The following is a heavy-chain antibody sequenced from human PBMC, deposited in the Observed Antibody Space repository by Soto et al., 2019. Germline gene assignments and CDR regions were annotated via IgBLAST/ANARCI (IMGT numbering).Heavy chain of an antibody. J-gene: IGHJ5*02. CDR2: INHSGST. D-gene: IGHD2-21*01. V-gene: IGHV4-34*01. CDR1: GGSFSGYY. Sequence: SETLSLTCAVYGGSFSGYYWSWIRQPPGKGLEWIGEINHSGSTNYNPSLKSRVTISVDTSRNQFSLKVNSVTAADTAMYYCARRAVVAVTGSLDNWLDPWGQGTLVTVSS. CDR3: ARRAVVAVTGSLDNWLDP.